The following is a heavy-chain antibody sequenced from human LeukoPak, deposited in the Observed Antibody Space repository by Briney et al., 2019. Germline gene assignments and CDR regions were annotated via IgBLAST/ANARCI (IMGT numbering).Heavy chain of an antibody. CDR3: AKEYYYDPIALFDY. CDR2: ISGSGGST. CDR1: DFTFRSYA. J-gene: IGHJ4*02. Sequence: GGSLRLPCVASDFTFRSYAMSWVRQAPGKGLEWVSAISGSGGSTYYADSVKGRFTISRDNSKNTLYLQMNSLRAEDTAVYYCAKEYYYDPIALFDYWGQGTLVTVSS. D-gene: IGHD3-22*01. V-gene: IGHV3-23*01.